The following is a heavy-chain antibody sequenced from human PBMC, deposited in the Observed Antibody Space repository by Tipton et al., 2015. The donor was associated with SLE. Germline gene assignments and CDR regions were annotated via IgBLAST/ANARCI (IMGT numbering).Heavy chain of an antibody. V-gene: IGHV4-34*01. CDR1: GGSFSGYY. Sequence: TLSLTCAVYGGSFSGYYWSWIRQPPGKGLEWIGEINHSGSTNYNPSPKSRVTISVDTSKNQFSLKLSSVTAADTAVYYCASEAYDFWSGPSAYFQHWGQGTLVTVSS. CDR3: ASEAYDFWSGPSAYFQH. CDR2: INHSGST. D-gene: IGHD3-3*01. J-gene: IGHJ1*01.